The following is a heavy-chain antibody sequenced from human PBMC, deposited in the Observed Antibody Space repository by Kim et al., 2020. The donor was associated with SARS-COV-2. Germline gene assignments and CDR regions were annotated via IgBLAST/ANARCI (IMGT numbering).Heavy chain of an antibody. V-gene: IGHV3-48*02. CDR1: GFTFSSYS. CDR2: ISSSSSTI. J-gene: IGHJ4*02. CDR3: ARDQTMVRGAINHGG. Sequence: GGSLRLSCAASGFTFSSYSMNWVRQAPGKGLEWVSYISSSSSTIYYADSVKGRFTISRDNAKNSLYLQMNSLRDEDTAVYYCARDQTMVRGAINHGGWGQGTLVTVSS. D-gene: IGHD3-10*01.